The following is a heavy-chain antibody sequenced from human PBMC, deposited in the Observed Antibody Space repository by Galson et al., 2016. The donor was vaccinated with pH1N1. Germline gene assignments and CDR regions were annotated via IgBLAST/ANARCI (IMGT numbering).Heavy chain of an antibody. V-gene: IGHV4-30-4*01. CDR3: ARGIREAPLSRSVFVLKIKIKRAF. J-gene: IGHJ3*01. Sequence: TLSLTCTVSGGSISNVYSCWNWIRQPPGKGLEWIAYIYDTETTYYNPSLASRVSISVDTSKSQFSLRLTSVTAADAAVYYCARGIREAPLSRSVFVLKIKIKRAF. D-gene: IGHD2/OR15-2a*01. CDR2: IYDTETT. CDR1: GGSISNVYSC.